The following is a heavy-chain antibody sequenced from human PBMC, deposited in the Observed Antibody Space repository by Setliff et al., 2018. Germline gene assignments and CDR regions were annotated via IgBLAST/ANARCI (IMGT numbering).Heavy chain of an antibody. CDR3: ARGGHSGPDAFDS. J-gene: IGHJ3*01. CDR1: GVSISANHY. Sequence: SETLSLTCTVSGVSISANHYWGWIRQPPGKGLEWIGEINHSGSTNYNPSLKTRVTISVDTSKNQFSLKLSSLTAADMAKYYCARGGHSGPDAFDSWGQGTRVTVSS. V-gene: IGHV4-34*01. CDR2: INHSGST. D-gene: IGHD6-25*01.